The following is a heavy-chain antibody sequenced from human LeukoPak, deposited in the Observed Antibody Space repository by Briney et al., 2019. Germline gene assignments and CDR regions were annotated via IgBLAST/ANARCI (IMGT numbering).Heavy chain of an antibody. J-gene: IGHJ3*02. D-gene: IGHD5-18*01. CDR2: ISYDGSNK. CDR1: GFTFSSYA. CDR3: ARIQLWPDHDAFDI. Sequence: GRSLRLSCAASGFTFSSYAMHWVRQAPGKGLEWVAVISYDGSNKYYADSVKGRFPISRDNSKNTLYLQMNSLRAEDTAVYYCARIQLWPDHDAFDIWGQGTMVTVSS. V-gene: IGHV3-30*04.